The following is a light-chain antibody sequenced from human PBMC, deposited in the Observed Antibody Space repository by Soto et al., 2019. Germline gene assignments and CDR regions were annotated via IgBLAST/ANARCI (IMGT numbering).Light chain of an antibody. J-gene: IGKJ4*01. CDR1: QSVGRNY. CDR2: GAS. V-gene: IGKV3-20*01. CDR3: QQYASSPLT. Sequence: EIVLTQSPGTLSLSPGERATLSCRASQSVGRNYLAWYQQKLGQAPRLLIHGASSRATGIPDRFSGSGSGTEFILTISRVEPEDFAVYYCQQYASSPLTFGVGTKVEIK.